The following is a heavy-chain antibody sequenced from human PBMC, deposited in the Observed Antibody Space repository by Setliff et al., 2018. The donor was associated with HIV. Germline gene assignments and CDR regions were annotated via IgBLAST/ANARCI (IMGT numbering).Heavy chain of an antibody. D-gene: IGHD4-17*01. CDR2: IPHNGGT. CDR3: ARYSTLTTNFDY. V-gene: IGHV4-38-2*02. J-gene: IGHJ4*02. CDR1: GGSMSGSF. Sequence: SETLSLTCTVSGGSMSGSFWGWIRQPPGKGLEWIATIPHNGGTYYNPDPSLTGRVTISLDTSKNQFSLKLAFVTAADTAVYYCARYSTLTTNFDYWGQGTLVTVSS.